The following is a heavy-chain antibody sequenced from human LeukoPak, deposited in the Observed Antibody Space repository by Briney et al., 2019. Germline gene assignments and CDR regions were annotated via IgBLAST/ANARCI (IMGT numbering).Heavy chain of an antibody. D-gene: IGHD3-10*01. CDR1: GFTFSSYA. CDR2: ISGSGGST. J-gene: IGHJ4*02. V-gene: IGHV3-23*01. Sequence: PGGSLRLSCAASGFTFSSYAMSWVRQAPGKGLEWVSAISGSGGSTYYADSVKGRFTISRDNSKKTLYLQMNSLRTEDTAVYYCARWFFKQKGLDYWGQGTLVTVSS. CDR3: ARWFFKQKGLDY.